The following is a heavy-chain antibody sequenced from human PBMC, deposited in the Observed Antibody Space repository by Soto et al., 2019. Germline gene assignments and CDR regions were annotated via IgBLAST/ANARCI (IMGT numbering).Heavy chain of an antibody. CDR2: IIPIFGTA. CDR1: GGTFSSYA. V-gene: IGHV1-69*13. Sequence: SVKVSCKVSGGTFSSYAISWVRQAPGQGLEWMGGIIPIFGTANYAQKFQGRVTITADESTSTAYMELSSLRSEDTAVYYCARADCSSTSCYRYWFDPWGQGTLVTVSS. D-gene: IGHD2-2*01. CDR3: ARADCSSTSCYRYWFDP. J-gene: IGHJ5*02.